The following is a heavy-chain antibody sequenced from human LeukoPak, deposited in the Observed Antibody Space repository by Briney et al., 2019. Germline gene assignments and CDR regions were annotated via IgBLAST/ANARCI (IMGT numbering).Heavy chain of an antibody. CDR3: ATSSGSYSSCGFDY. CDR2: INPSGGST. J-gene: IGHJ4*02. D-gene: IGHD1-26*01. Sequence: GGSLRLSCAASGYTFTSYYMHWVRQAPGQGLEWMGIINPSGGSTSYAQKFQGRVTMTRDTSTSTVYMELSSLRSEDTAVYYCATSSGSYSSCGFDYWGQGTLVTVSS. CDR1: GYTFTSYY. V-gene: IGHV1-46*01.